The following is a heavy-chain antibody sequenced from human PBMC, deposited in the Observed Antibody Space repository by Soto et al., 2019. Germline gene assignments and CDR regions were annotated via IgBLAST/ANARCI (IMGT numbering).Heavy chain of an antibody. CDR2: ISYDGSNK. Sequence: PGGSLRLSCAASGFTFSSYAMHWVRQAPGKGLEWVAVISYDGSNKYYADSLKGRFSISRDNSKNTSYLKMSSLRLEDTAVYYCAREYSLAVLAPGYWGQGILVTVSS. CDR1: GFTFSSYA. V-gene: IGHV3-30-3*01. CDR3: AREYSLAVLAPGY. D-gene: IGHD2-8*02. J-gene: IGHJ4*02.